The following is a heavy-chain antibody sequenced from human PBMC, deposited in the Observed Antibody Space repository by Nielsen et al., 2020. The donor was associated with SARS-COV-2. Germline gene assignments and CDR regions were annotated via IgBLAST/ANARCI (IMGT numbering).Heavy chain of an antibody. D-gene: IGHD3-10*01. Sequence: GGSLRLSCAASGFTFSSYEMNWVRQAPGKGLEWVSYISSSGSTTYYADSVKGRFTISRDNSKNTLYLQMNSLRAEDTAVYYCATTANYYGSGSYYTSMGLNWGQGTLVTVSS. CDR1: GFTFSSYE. CDR2: ISSSGSTT. V-gene: IGHV3-48*03. CDR3: ATTANYYGSGSYYTSMGLN. J-gene: IGHJ4*02.